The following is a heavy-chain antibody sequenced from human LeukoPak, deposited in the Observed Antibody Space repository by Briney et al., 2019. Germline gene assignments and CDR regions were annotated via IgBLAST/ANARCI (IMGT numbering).Heavy chain of an antibody. CDR2: INSDGSST. D-gene: IGHD3-9*01. CDR3: AREYYDILTGYRYYGMDV. CDR1: GFAFSSYW. J-gene: IGHJ6*02. V-gene: IGHV3-74*01. Sequence: GGSLRLSCAASGFAFSSYWMHWVRQAPGKGLVWVSRINSDGSSTTYADSVQGRFTISRDNAKNSLYLQMNSLRAEDTAVYYCAREYYDILTGYRYYGMDVWGQGTTVTVSS.